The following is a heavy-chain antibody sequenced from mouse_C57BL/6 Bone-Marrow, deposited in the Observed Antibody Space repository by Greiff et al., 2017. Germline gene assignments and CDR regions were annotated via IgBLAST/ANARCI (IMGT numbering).Heavy chain of an antibody. J-gene: IGHJ3*01. CDR1: GYTFTGYW. CDR3: ARWGGAWFAY. Sequence: VQLQPSGAALMQPGASVKLSCKATGYTFTGYWIEWVKQRPGQGLEWIGMIHPNSGSTNYNEKFKSKATLTVDKSSRTAYLQLSSLTSEDSAVYYCARWGGAWFAYWGQGTLVTVSA. V-gene: IGHV1-64*01. CDR2: IHPNSGST.